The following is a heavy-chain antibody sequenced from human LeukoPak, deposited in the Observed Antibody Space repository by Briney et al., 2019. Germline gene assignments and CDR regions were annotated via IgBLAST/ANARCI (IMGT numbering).Heavy chain of an antibody. D-gene: IGHD3-9*01. J-gene: IGHJ4*02. CDR3: VRRVRYFGQNDY. V-gene: IGHV4-59*08. Sequence: KPSETLSLTCTVSGASMSDYYWSWIRQPPGKGLEWIGYIYYTGSTNYNPSLKSRVTMSVDTSKNQISLKLSSVTAADSAVDYCVRRVRYFGQNDYWGQGTLVTVSS. CDR2: IYYTGST. CDR1: GASMSDYY.